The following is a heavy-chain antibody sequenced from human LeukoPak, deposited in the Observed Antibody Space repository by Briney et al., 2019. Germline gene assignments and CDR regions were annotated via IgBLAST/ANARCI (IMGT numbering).Heavy chain of an antibody. CDR3: ARMYSSTIPPGY. V-gene: IGHV4-4*02. CDR1: GGSISSSNW. D-gene: IGHD6-13*01. Sequence: SETLSLTCAVSGGSISSSNWWSWARQPPGKGLEWIGEIYHSGSTNYNPSLKSRVTRSVDKSKNQFSLKLSSVSAADTAVYYCARMYSSTIPPGYWGQGTLVTVSS. J-gene: IGHJ4*02. CDR2: IYHSGST.